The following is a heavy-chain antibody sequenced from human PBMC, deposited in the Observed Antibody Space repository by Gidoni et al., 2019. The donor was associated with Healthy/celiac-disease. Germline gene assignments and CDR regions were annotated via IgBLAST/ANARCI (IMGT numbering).Heavy chain of an antibody. Sequence: SGFTFSSYAMSWVRQAPGKGLECVSALSGSGGSTYYADPVKGRFTISRDNSKNTLYLQMNSLRAEDTAVYYCAQGGVVVAATLDYWGQGTLVTVSS. CDR1: GFTFSSYA. D-gene: IGHD2-15*01. J-gene: IGHJ4*02. CDR3: AQGGVVVAATLDY. CDR2: LSGSGGST. V-gene: IGHV3-23*01.